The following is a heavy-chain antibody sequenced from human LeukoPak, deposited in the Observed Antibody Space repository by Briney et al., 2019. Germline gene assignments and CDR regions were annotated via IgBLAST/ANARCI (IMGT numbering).Heavy chain of an antibody. D-gene: IGHD6-13*01. Sequence: SETLSLTCAVYGGSFSGYYWSWIRQPPGKGLEWIGEINHSGSTNYNPSLKSRVTISVDTSKNQFSLKLSSVTAADTAVYYCARGAYTSSSWYDGYYYMDVWGKGTTVTVSS. CDR2: INHSGST. V-gene: IGHV4-34*01. CDR3: ARGAYTSSSWYDGYYYMDV. CDR1: GGSFSGYY. J-gene: IGHJ6*03.